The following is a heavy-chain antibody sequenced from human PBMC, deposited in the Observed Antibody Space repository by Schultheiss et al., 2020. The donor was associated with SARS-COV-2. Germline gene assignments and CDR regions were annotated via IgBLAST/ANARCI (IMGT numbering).Heavy chain of an antibody. CDR2: INSDGSST. J-gene: IGHJ4*02. CDR3: AGGYSGYVPTPFDY. CDR1: GFTFSSYW. D-gene: IGHD5-12*01. V-gene: IGHV3-74*01. Sequence: GGSLRLSCAASGFTFSSYWMHWVRQAPGKGLVWVSRINSDGSSTSYADSVKGRFTISRDNAKNSLYLQMNSLRAEDTAVYYCAGGYSGYVPTPFDYWGQGTLVTVSS.